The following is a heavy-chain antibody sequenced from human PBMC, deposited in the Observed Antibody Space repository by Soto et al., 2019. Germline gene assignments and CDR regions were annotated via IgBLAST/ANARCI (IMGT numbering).Heavy chain of an antibody. CDR3: ARAVDTAMTHRAYYFDY. D-gene: IGHD5-18*01. J-gene: IGHJ4*02. CDR2: IYYSGNT. Sequence: PSETLSLTCTVSGGSISSGDYYWSWIRQPPGKGLEWIGYIYYSGNTYYNPSLKSRVTISVDTSKNQFSLKLSSVTAADTAVYYCARAVDTAMTHRAYYFDYWGQGTLVTVSS. V-gene: IGHV4-30-4*01. CDR1: GGSISSGDYY.